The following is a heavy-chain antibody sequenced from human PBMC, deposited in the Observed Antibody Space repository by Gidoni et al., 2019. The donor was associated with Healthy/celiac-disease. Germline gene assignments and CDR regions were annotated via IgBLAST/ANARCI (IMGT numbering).Heavy chain of an antibody. D-gene: IGHD5-18*01. CDR1: GFTFDDYT. CDR2: ISWDGGST. J-gene: IGHJ6*02. CDR3: AKDMWIQGGMDV. Sequence: EVQLVESGGVVVQPGGSLRLSCAAPGFTFDDYTMHWVRQAPGKGLEWVSLISWDGGSTYYADSVKGRFTISRDNSKNSLYLQMNSLRTEDTALYYCAKDMWIQGGMDVWGQGTTVTVSS. V-gene: IGHV3-43*01.